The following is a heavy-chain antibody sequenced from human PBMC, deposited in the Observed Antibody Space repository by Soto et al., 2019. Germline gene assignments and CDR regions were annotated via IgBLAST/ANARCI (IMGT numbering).Heavy chain of an antibody. D-gene: IGHD1-26*01. V-gene: IGHV4-34*01. CDR3: ASSGHQGDFDY. CDR1: GGSFSGYY. Sequence: TLSLTCAVYGGSFSGYYWSWIRQPPGKGLEWIGEINHSGSTNYNPSLKSRVTISVDTSKNQFSLKLSSVTAADTAVYYCASSGHQGDFDYWGQGTLVTVSS. J-gene: IGHJ4*02. CDR2: INHSGST.